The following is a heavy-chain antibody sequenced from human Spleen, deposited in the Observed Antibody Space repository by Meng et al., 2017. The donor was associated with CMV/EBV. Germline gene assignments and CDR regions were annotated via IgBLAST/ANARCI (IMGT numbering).Heavy chain of an antibody. D-gene: IGHD1-1*01. CDR1: GYTFTGYH. CDR3: ARVGTRSYYSFDY. J-gene: IGHJ4*02. CDR2: INPNSGDT. Sequence: ASVKVSCKASGYTFTGYHMHWVRQAPGQGLQWMGWINPNSGDTNYAQKFQGRVTMTRDTSISTAYMELSRLRSDDTAVYYCARVGTRSYYSFDYWGQGTLVTVSS. V-gene: IGHV1-2*02.